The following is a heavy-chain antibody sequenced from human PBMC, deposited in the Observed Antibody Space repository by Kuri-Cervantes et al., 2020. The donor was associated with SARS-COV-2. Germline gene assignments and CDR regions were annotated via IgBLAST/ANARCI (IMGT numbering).Heavy chain of an antibody. J-gene: IGHJ4*02. V-gene: IGHV3-7*05. Sequence: GGSLRLSCAASGLTFNSYWMSWVRQAPGKGLEWVANIKQDGSERYYVDSVKGRFTISRDNAKNSLYLQMDSLRADDTAVHYCARSSCSGGSCYSAYSYGLFDYWGQGTLVTVSS. CDR1: GLTFNSYW. D-gene: IGHD2-15*01. CDR3: ARSSCSGGSCYSAYSYGLFDY. CDR2: IKQDGSER.